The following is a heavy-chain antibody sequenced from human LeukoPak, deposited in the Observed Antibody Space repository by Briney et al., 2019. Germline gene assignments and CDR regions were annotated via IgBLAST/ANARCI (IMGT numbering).Heavy chain of an antibody. D-gene: IGHD3-22*01. CDR2: IYHTGGT. J-gene: IGHJ4*02. V-gene: IGHV4-38-2*02. Sequence: SETLSLTCAVSGYSLSNSYYWGWIRQPPGKGLEWIGRIYHTGGTYYNPSLKSRVTISIDTSKNQFSLNLSSVTAADTAVYYCARDAQTYYYDTSGYYFEYWGQGTLVTVSS. CDR1: GYSLSNSYY. CDR3: ARDAQTYYYDTSGYYFEY.